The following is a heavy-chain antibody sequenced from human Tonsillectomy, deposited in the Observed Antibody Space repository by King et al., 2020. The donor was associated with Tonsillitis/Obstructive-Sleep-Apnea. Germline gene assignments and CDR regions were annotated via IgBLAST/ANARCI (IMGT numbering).Heavy chain of an antibody. CDR3: ARDPNGYCISSSCHNWFDP. CDR2: IYHSGGT. V-gene: IGHV4-4*02. CDR1: GDSISSSNW. D-gene: IGHD2-2*01. J-gene: IGHJ5*02. Sequence: QLQESGPGMVKPSGNLSLTCAVSGDSISSSNWWSWVRQPPGRGLEWIGEIYHSGGTNYNPSLKSRVTISVDKSKNQFTLNLSSVTAADTAVYYCARDPNGYCISSSCHNWFDPWGQGTLVTVSS.